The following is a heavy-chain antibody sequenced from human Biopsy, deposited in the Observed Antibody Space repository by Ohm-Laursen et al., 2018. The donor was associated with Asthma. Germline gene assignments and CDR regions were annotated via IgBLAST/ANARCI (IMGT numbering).Heavy chain of an antibody. CDR3: ARDSYSSGLYDDFES. Sequence: GSLRLSCAAAGFTFSDYYMSWIRQAPGKGLECVSYISTGGTTINYADSVKGRFTISRDNAKNSLYLQMNSLRAEDTAVYYCARDSYSSGLYDDFESWGQGTLVTVSS. J-gene: IGHJ4*02. D-gene: IGHD6-19*01. CDR1: GFTFSDYY. V-gene: IGHV3-11*01. CDR2: ISTGGTTI.